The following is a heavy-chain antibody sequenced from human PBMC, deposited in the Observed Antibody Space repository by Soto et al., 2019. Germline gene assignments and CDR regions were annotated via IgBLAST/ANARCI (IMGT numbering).Heavy chain of an antibody. CDR1: GFTFSSYG. CDR3: AKDLVVLRYFDWLAPFDY. Sequence: PGGSLRLSCAASGFTFSSYGMHWVRQAPGKGLEWVAVISYDGSNKYYADSVKGRFTISRDNSKNTPYLQMNSLRAEDTAVYYCAKDLVVLRYFDWLAPFDYWGQGTQVTVSS. CDR2: ISYDGSNK. D-gene: IGHD3-9*01. V-gene: IGHV3-30*18. J-gene: IGHJ4*02.